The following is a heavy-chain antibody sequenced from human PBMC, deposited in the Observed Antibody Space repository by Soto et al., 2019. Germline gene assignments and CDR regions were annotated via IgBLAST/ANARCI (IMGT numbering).Heavy chain of an antibody. Sequence: QVHLVQSGAEVKKPGASVKVSGEASGYTFNIYFMHWVRQAPVQGLEWMGWINTHSGGTNYAQKLEGRATMTRDTASSTAYLEVSRLTSDDTAVYYCARGSDRHWNTWYEHWGQGTLVSVSS. D-gene: IGHD2-21*02. V-gene: IGHV1-2*02. CDR2: INTHSGGT. CDR3: ARGSDRHWNTWYEH. CDR1: GYTFNIYF. J-gene: IGHJ5*02.